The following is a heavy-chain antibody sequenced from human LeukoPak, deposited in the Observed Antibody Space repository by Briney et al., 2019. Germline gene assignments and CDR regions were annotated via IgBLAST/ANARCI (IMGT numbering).Heavy chain of an antibody. CDR2: IRYDGSNK. Sequence: GGSLRLSCAASGFTFSSYGMHWVRQAPGKGLEWVAFIRYDGSNKYYADSVKGRFTISRDNSKNTLYLQMNSLRAEDTAVCYCAKGFVVVPAAIRDWGQGTLVTVSS. CDR3: AKGFVVVPAAIRD. CDR1: GFTFSSYG. D-gene: IGHD2-2*01. V-gene: IGHV3-30*02. J-gene: IGHJ4*02.